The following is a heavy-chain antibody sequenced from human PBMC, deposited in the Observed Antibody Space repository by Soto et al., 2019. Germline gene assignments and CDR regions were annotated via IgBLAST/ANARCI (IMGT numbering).Heavy chain of an antibody. CDR2: IYHSGST. V-gene: IGHV4-4*02. CDR3: ARDGTVYYYDSSGYLFDY. Sequence: SETLSLTCAVSGGSISSSNWWSWVRQPPGKGLEWIGEIYHSGSTNYNPPLKSRVTISVDKSKNQFSLKLSSVTAADTAVYYCARDGTVYYYDSSGYLFDYWGQGTLVTVSS. D-gene: IGHD3-22*01. J-gene: IGHJ4*02. CDR1: GGSISSSNW.